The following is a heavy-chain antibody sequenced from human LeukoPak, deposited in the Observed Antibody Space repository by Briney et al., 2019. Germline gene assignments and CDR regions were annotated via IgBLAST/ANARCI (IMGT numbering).Heavy chain of an antibody. J-gene: IGHJ3*02. V-gene: IGHV4-59*01. CDR3: ARDAVGATSSGAFDI. CDR1: GGSISNKY. CDR2: IYYSGST. D-gene: IGHD1-26*01. Sequence: NPSETLSLTCTVSGGSISNKYWSWIRQPPGKGLEWIGYIYYSGSTNYNPSLKSRVTISVDTSKNQFSLKLSSVTAADTAVYYCARDAVGATSSGAFDIWGQGTMVAVSS.